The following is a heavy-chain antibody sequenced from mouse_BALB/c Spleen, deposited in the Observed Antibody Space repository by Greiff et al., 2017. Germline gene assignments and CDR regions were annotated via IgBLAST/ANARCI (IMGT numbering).Heavy chain of an antibody. V-gene: IGHV1S126*01. D-gene: IGHD1-1*01. J-gene: IGHJ2*01. Sequence: QVQLKESGPQLVRPGASVKISCKASGYSFTSYWLHWVKQRPGQGLEWMGMIEPSDSETRLNHKFKDKATLTVDKSSSTAYMQLRSPTSEDSAVYYGASGTTVVHWGQGTTLTVSS. CDR2: IEPSDSET. CDR1: GYSFTSYW. CDR3: ASGTTVVH.